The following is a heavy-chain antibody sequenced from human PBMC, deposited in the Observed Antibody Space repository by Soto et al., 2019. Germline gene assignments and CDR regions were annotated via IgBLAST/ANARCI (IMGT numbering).Heavy chain of an antibody. V-gene: IGHV1-69*12. CDR2: IIPIFGTA. J-gene: IGHJ6*02. Sequence: QVQLVQSGAEVKKPGSSVKVSCKASGGTFSSYAISWVRQAPGQVLEWMGGIIPIFGTANYAQKLQGRVTITADESTSTAYMELSSLRSEDTAVYYCTRHPGGRGYYYGMDVWGQRTTVTVSS. CDR1: GGTFSSYA. CDR3: TRHPGGRGYYYGMDV. D-gene: IGHD2-15*01.